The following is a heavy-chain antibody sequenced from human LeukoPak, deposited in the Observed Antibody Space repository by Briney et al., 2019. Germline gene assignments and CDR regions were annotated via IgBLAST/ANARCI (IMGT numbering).Heavy chain of an antibody. J-gene: IGHJ4*02. D-gene: IGHD3-10*01. CDR2: IRYDGSNK. CDR1: GFTFSSYG. CDR3: AKDAGSRGSGSYYTDYFDY. V-gene: IGHV3-30*02. Sequence: GGSLRLSCAASGFTFSSYGMHWVRQAPGKGLEWVAFIRYDGSNKYYADSVKGRFTISRDNSKNTLYLQMNSLRAEDTAVYYCAKDAGSRGSGSYYTDYFDYWGQGTLVTVSS.